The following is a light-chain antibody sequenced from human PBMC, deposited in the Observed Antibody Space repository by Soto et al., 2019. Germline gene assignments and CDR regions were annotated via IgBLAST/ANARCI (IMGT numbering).Light chain of an antibody. CDR1: QSISSW. CDR2: DVS. J-gene: IGKJ4*01. CDR3: QQYNGYPLT. V-gene: IGKV1-5*01. Sequence: DIQMTQSPSTLSASVGDRVTITCRASQSISSWLAWYQQKPGKAPELLIYDVSSLASGVPSRFSGSGSGTEFTLTISSLQPDDFATYYCQQYNGYPLTFGGGTKVEIK.